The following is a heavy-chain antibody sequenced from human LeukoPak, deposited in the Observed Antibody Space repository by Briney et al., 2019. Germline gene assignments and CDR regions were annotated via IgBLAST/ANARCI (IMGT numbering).Heavy chain of an antibody. CDR3: ARQAAGVVY. Sequence: GGSLRLSCAASGFTFSTDAIHWVRQAPGKGLEYVSGISGNGGSTYYANSVKGRFTISRDNSKNTLYLQMGSLRVEDMAVYYCARQAAGVVYWGQGTLVTVSS. D-gene: IGHD6-13*01. CDR1: GFTFSTDA. CDR2: ISGNGGST. J-gene: IGHJ4*02. V-gene: IGHV3-64*01.